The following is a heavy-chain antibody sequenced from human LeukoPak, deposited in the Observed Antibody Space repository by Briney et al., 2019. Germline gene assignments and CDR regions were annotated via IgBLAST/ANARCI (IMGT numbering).Heavy chain of an antibody. J-gene: IGHJ6*03. CDR1: GGSFSGYY. D-gene: IGHD3-10*01. CDR3: ARHPGVKYYYYMDV. CDR2: INHSGST. Sequence: PSETLSLTCAVYGGSFSGYYWSWIRQPPGKGLEWIGEINHSGSTNYNPSLKSRVTISVDTSKNQFSLKLSSVTAADTAVYYCARHPGVKYYYYMDVWGKGTTVTISS. V-gene: IGHV4-34*01.